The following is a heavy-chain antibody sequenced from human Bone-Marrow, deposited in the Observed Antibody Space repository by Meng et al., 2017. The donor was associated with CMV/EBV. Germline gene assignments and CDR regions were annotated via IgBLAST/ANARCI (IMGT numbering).Heavy chain of an antibody. CDR3: ARDGPVVPGPYYYYGMDV. V-gene: IGHV3-11*04. J-gene: IGHJ6*02. CDR2: IRSSGSTI. Sequence: GESLKISCVASGFTFSDYYMSWIRQAPGKGLEWVSYIRSSGSTIFYADSVKGRFTISRDNAKNSLYLQMNSLRAEDTDVYYCARDGPVVPGPYYYYGMDVWGQGTTVTVSS. D-gene: IGHD4-23*01. CDR1: GFTFSDYY.